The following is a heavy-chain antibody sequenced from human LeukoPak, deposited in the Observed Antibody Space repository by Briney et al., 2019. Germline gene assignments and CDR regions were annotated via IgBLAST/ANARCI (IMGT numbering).Heavy chain of an antibody. Sequence: GGSLRLSCAASGFTFSSYWMSWVRQAPEKGLEWVANIKQVGSEIYYVDSVKGRFTIPRDNTKNSLYLQMNSLRAEDTAVYYCARPKGSGSYSYYYYGMDVWGQGTTVTVSS. CDR3: ARPKGSGSYSYYYYGMDV. J-gene: IGHJ6*02. CDR1: GFTFSSYW. D-gene: IGHD1-26*01. V-gene: IGHV3-7*01. CDR2: IKQVGSEI.